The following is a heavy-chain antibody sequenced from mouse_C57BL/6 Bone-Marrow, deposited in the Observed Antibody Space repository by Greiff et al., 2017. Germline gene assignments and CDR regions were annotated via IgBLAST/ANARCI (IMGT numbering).Heavy chain of an antibody. CDR3: ARKGWLPYAMDY. Sequence: QVQLQQPGAELVRPGSSVKLSCKASGYTFTSYWMDWVKQRPGQGLEWIGNIYPSDSETHYNQKFKDKATLTVDKSSSTAYMQLSSLTSEDSAVYYCARKGWLPYAMDYWGQGTSVTVFS. CDR1: GYTFTSYW. V-gene: IGHV1-61*01. D-gene: IGHD2-3*01. CDR2: IYPSDSET. J-gene: IGHJ4*01.